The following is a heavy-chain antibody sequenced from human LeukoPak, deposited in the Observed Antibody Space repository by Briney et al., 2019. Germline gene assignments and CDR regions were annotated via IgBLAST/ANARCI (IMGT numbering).Heavy chain of an antibody. CDR3: ARDRAYDREFDS. D-gene: IGHD3-3*01. CDR2: IIPNSGGT. V-gene: IGHV1-2*06. J-gene: IGHJ4*02. CDR1: GYTFTGYY. Sequence: GASVKVSCKASGYTFTGYYMHWVRQAPGQGLEWMGRIIPNSGGTKYAQKFQGRVTMTRDTSITTAYMEPSRLRSDDTAVYYCARDRAYDREFDSWGQGTLVTVSS.